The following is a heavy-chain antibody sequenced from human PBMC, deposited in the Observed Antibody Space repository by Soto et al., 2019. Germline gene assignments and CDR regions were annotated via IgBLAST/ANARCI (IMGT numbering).Heavy chain of an antibody. V-gene: IGHV4-34*01. CDR2: INHSGST. CDR1: GGSFSGYY. J-gene: IGHJ6*03. Sequence: SATLSLTCAVYGGSFSGYYWSWIRQPPGKGLEWIGEINHSGSTNYNPSLKSRVTISVDTSKNQFSLKLSSVTAADTAVYYCARESGGLLEWLLNMDVWGKGTTVT. CDR3: ARESGGLLEWLLNMDV. D-gene: IGHD3-3*01.